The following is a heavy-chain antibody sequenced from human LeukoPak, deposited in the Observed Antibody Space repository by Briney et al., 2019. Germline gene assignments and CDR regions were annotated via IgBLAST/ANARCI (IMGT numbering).Heavy chain of an antibody. Sequence: VGSLRLSCAASGFTFSTYTMNWVRQAPGKGLEWVSYVSSSGGTIYYADSVKGRFTISRDNAKNSLYLQMNSLRAEDTAVYYCARVGTTNYYLYYMDVWGKGTTVTVSS. J-gene: IGHJ6*03. D-gene: IGHD2-2*01. CDR1: GFTFSTYT. CDR3: ARVGTTNYYLYYMDV. V-gene: IGHV3-48*04. CDR2: VSSSGGTI.